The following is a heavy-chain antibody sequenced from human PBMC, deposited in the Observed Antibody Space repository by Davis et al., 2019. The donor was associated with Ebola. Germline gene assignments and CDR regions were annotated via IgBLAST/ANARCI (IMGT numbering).Heavy chain of an antibody. CDR3: ARVNVVVVGAIIGPNWLDP. CDR1: GNSFTSHW. CDR2: IYTSDSDT. V-gene: IGHV5-51*01. D-gene: IGHD2-15*01. J-gene: IGHJ5*02. Sequence: GESLKISCKDSGNSFTSHWIGWVRQMPGKGLDWMGIIYTSDSDTRYSPSFQGQVTISADKSISTAYLQWNSLKASDTATYYCARVNVVVVGAIIGPNWLDPWGQGTLVTVSS.